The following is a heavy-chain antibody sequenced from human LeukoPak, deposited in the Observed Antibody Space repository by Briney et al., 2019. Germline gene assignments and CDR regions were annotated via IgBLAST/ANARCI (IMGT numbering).Heavy chain of an antibody. Sequence: PSETLSLTCTVSGGSLSSYYWSWIRQPPGKGLEWIGYITYSGTTNYNPSLNSRVTISVDTSKNQFSLKLTSVTAADTAFYYCASSRPYYDILTGQSVDAFDIWGRGTMVTVSS. D-gene: IGHD3-9*01. V-gene: IGHV4-59*01. J-gene: IGHJ3*02. CDR3: ASSRPYYDILTGQSVDAFDI. CDR2: ITYSGTT. CDR1: GGSLSSYY.